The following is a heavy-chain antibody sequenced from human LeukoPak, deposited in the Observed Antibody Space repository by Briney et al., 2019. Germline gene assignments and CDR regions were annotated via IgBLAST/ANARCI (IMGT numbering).Heavy chain of an antibody. CDR1: GYIFTGYY. J-gene: IGHJ4*02. Sequence: ASVKVSCKTSGYIFTGYYMHWVRQAPGQGLEWMGIINPSGGSTSYAQKFQGRVTMTRDMSTSTVYMELSSLRSEDTAVYYCARGDYYDKTPFDYWGQGTLVTVSS. CDR3: ARGDYYDKTPFDY. CDR2: INPSGGST. D-gene: IGHD3-22*01. V-gene: IGHV1-46*01.